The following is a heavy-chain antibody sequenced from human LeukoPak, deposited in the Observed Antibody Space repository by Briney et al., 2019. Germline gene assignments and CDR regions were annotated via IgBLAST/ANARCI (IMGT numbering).Heavy chain of an antibody. Sequence: SETLSLTCTVSDGSISSSNYYWAWIRQPPGKGLEWIANIFYTGSTYYNPSLKSRVTISIDTSKNQFSLKVTSVTAADTALYYCARYRLYGGQPFDIWGRGTMVTVSS. CDR3: ARYRLYGGQPFDI. D-gene: IGHD2-2*02. CDR2: IFYTGST. V-gene: IGHV4-39*07. CDR1: DGSISSSNYY. J-gene: IGHJ3*02.